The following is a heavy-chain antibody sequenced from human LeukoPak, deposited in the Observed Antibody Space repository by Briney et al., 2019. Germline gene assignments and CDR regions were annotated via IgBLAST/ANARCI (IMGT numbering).Heavy chain of an antibody. V-gene: IGHV3-30*04. D-gene: IGHD2-8*01. Sequence: GGSLRLSCAASGFTFSSYAMHWVRQAPGKGLEWVALISYDGSNQYYADSVRGRFTISRDDSKNTLYLQMNSLRTEDTAVYYCAKMADYWGQGTLVTVSP. CDR1: GFTFSSYA. J-gene: IGHJ4*02. CDR2: ISYDGSNQ. CDR3: AKMADY.